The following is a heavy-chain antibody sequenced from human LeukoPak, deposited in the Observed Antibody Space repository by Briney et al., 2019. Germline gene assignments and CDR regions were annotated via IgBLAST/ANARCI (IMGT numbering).Heavy chain of an antibody. Sequence: SETLSLTCAVSGGSFSGYYWSWIRQPPGKGLEWIGEINHSGSTNYNPSLKSRVTISVDTSKNHFSLKLSSVTAADTAVYYCARLRRGGNRYYYYYNMDVWGKGTTVTVSS. D-gene: IGHD4-23*01. CDR1: GGSFSGYY. V-gene: IGHV4-34*01. CDR3: ARLRRGGNRYYYYYNMDV. CDR2: INHSGST. J-gene: IGHJ6*03.